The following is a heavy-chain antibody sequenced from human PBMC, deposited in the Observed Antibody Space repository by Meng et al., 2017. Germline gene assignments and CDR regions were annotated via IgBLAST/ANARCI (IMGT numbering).Heavy chain of an antibody. CDR2: IYHGGNT. V-gene: IGHV4/OR15-8*02. CDR3: ASWIYSCGWQ. D-gene: IGHD6-19*01. J-gene: IGHJ4*02. Sequence: QVRLKESVPGLVKPSGTLSLTCVVSGGSISSVDWWSWVRQPPGKGLEWIGEIYHGGNTNYNPSLKSRVTISIDKSKNQFSLKLSSVTAADTAVYYCASWIYSCGWQWGQGTLVTVSS. CDR1: GGSISSVDW.